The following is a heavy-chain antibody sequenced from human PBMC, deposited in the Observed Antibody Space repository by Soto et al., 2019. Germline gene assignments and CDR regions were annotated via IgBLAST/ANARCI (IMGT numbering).Heavy chain of an antibody. CDR2: IIPIFGTA. Sequence: SVKVSCKASGGTFSSYAISWVRQAPGQGFEWMGGIIPIFGTANYAQKFQGRVTITADESTSTAYMELSSLRSEDTAVYYCASGEVGEMATIFYWFDPWGQGTLVTVSS. CDR1: GGTFSSYA. V-gene: IGHV1-69*13. D-gene: IGHD5-12*01. CDR3: ASGEVGEMATIFYWFDP. J-gene: IGHJ5*02.